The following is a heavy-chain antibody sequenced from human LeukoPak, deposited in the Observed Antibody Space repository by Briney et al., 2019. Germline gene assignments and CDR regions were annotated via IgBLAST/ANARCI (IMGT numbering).Heavy chain of an antibody. Sequence: RGESLKISCKGSGYSFTSYWIGWVRQMPGKGLEWMGIIYPGDPDTRYSPSFQGQVTISADKSISTAYLQWSSLKASDTAMYYCAGLIGYCSGGSCPLGPYYFDYWGQGTLVTVSS. D-gene: IGHD2-15*01. CDR1: GYSFTSYW. J-gene: IGHJ4*02. V-gene: IGHV5-51*01. CDR3: AGLIGYCSGGSCPLGPYYFDY. CDR2: IYPGDPDT.